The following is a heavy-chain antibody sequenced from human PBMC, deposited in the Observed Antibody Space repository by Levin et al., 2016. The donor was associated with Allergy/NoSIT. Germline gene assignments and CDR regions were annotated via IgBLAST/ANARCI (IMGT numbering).Heavy chain of an antibody. D-gene: IGHD2-21*01. CDR3: GRSFNNFYYSFAMDV. CDR1: GAFVSSGSHY. Sequence: SETLSLTCTVSGAFVSSGSHYWNWIRQPPGKGLEWIGYIYHKGNIKYNPSLRSRVTISEDTSKNQFSLKLSSVTAADSATYYCGRSFNNFYYSFAMDVWGQGTTVTVSS. CDR2: IYHKGNI. V-gene: IGHV4-61*01. J-gene: IGHJ6*02.